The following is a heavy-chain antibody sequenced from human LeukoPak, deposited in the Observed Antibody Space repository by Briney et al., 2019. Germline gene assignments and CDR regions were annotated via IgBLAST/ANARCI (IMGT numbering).Heavy chain of an antibody. CDR2: IKTGNADT. J-gene: IGHJ4*02. D-gene: IGHD3-22*01. Sequence: GASVKVSCEASGSEIHWVRLAPGHTFEWMGWIKTGNADTMYSQKFQGRVTITTDTSASTVYMKLSSLRSEDTAVYYCARVAIKHYYDSSGYYFWGQGTLVTVSS. V-gene: IGHV1-3*04. CDR1: GSE. CDR3: ARVAIKHYYDSSGYYF.